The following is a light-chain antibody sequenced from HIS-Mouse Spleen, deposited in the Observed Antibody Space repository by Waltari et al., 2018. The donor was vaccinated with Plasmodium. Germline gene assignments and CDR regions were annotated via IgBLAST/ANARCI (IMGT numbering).Light chain of an antibody. V-gene: IGKV3-20*01. J-gene: IGKJ4*01. CDR3: QQYGSSPRG. CDR2: GAS. Sequence: DIVLTQSPGTLSLSPGERATLSCRASQSVSSSYLAWYQQKPGQAPRLLIYGASSRATGIPDRFSGSGSGTDFTLTISRLEPEDFAVYYCQQYGSSPRGFGGGTKVEIK. CDR1: QSVSSSY.